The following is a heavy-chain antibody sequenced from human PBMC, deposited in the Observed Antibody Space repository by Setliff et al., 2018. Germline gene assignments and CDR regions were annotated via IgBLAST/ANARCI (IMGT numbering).Heavy chain of an antibody. CDR3: ARTSGSGSSLLPNFSDP. Sequence: SETLSLTCTVSGGSISSYYWSWIRQPPGKRLEWIGYIYYSGSTNYNPSLKSRVTISVDTSKNQFSLKLSSVTAVDTAVYYCARTSGSGSSLLPNFSDPWGQGTLVTVSS. CDR2: IYYSGST. D-gene: IGHD3-10*01. CDR1: GGSISSYY. J-gene: IGHJ5*02. V-gene: IGHV4-59*08.